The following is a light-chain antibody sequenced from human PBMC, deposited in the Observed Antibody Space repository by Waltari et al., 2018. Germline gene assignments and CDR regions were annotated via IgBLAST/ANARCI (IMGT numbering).Light chain of an antibody. J-gene: IGLJ2*01. CDR3: QVWDIDSDPSVV. Sequence: SYVLTQPPSVSVAPGRTARITCGGNNIGTKTAHWYQQKPGLAPVMVVYDDIDRPSGIPERFSGSNSGNTATLIINRVEACDDADCYCQVWDIDSDPSVVFGGGTKLTVL. CDR2: DDI. V-gene: IGLV3-21*03. CDR1: NIGTKT.